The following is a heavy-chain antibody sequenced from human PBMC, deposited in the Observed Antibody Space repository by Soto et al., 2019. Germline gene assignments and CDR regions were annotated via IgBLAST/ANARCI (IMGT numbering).Heavy chain of an antibody. Sequence: ASVKVSCKASGYTFAGHYMYWVRQAPGQGLEWMGWINPDNGGTSYAQKFQGRVTMTTGTSINTAFMELSRLRSDDTAVYYCAREVGKVGYSSSSCDYWGQGSLVTVSS. CDR1: GYTFAGHY. J-gene: IGHJ4*02. CDR2: INPDNGGT. CDR3: AREVGKVGYSSSSCDY. D-gene: IGHD6-6*01. V-gene: IGHV1-2*02.